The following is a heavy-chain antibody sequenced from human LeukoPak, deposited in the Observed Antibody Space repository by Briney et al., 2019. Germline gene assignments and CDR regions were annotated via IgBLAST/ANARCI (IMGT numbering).Heavy chain of an antibody. CDR3: ARDFRGFGEPDY. V-gene: IGHV4-38-2*02. CDR2: IYHSGST. D-gene: IGHD3-10*01. Sequence: SETLSLTCTVSGYSISSGYYWGWIRQPPGKGLEWIGSIYHSGSTYYNPSLKSRVTISVDTSKNQFSLKLSSVTAADTAVYYCARDFRGFGEPDYRGQGTLVTVSS. J-gene: IGHJ4*02. CDR1: GYSISSGYY.